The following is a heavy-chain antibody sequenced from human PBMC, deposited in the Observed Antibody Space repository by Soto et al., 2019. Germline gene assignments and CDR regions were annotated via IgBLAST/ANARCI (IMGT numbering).Heavy chain of an antibody. CDR2: ISQSGTT. CDR3: AKKVPAALRLYYFFGLDV. Sequence: SETLSLTCAVSGASISSDNRWTWVRQPPGEGLEWIGEISQSGTTKYNPSLASRVTISVDKSKNQFSLRLTSMTAADTAVYYCAKKVPAALRLYYFFGLDVWGQGTTVTVSS. V-gene: IGHV4-4*02. J-gene: IGHJ6*02. CDR1: GASISSDNR. D-gene: IGHD2-15*01.